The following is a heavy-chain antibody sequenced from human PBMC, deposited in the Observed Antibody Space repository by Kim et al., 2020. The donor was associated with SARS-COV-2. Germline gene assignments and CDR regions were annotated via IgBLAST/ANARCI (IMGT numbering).Heavy chain of an antibody. CDR2: IIPLFGTT. CDR1: GGSFSTYP. V-gene: IGHV1-69*13. J-gene: IGHJ3*02. D-gene: IGHD1-1*01. CDR3: ARSLVELERLSAFDI. Sequence: SVKVSCKTSGGSFSTYPMNWVRQAPGQGLEWMGAIIPLFGTTDYAQNFQGRITITANGSTSTSFLELNSLGSDDTAVYFCARSLVELERLSAFDIWGQGTMVTVSS.